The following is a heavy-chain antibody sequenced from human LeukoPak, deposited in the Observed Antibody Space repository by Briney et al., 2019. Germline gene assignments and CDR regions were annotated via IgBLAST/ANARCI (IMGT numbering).Heavy chain of an antibody. CDR2: INHSGST. J-gene: IGHJ4*02. CDR1: GGSFSGYY. Sequence: SETQSLTCAVYGGSFSGYYWSWIRQPPGKGLEWIGEINHSGSTNYNPSLKSRVTISVDTSKNQFSLKLSSVTAADTAVYYCAREAASSGYLAPEFDYWGQGTLVTVSS. D-gene: IGHD3-22*01. CDR3: AREAASSGYLAPEFDY. V-gene: IGHV4-34*01.